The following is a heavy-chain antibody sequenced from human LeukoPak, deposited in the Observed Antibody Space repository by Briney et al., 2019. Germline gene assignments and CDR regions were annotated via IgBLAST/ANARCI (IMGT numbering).Heavy chain of an antibody. V-gene: IGHV3-23*01. J-gene: IGHJ4*02. CDR2: ISGSGGST. CDR1: GFTFSSYA. CDR3: AKVADYDFWSGYCTFDY. Sequence: GGSLRLSCAASGFTFSSYAISWVRQAPGKGLEWVSAISGSGGSTYYADSVKDRFTISRDNSKNTLYLQMNSLRAEDTAVYYCAKVADYDFWSGYCTFDYWGQGTLVTVSS. D-gene: IGHD3-3*01.